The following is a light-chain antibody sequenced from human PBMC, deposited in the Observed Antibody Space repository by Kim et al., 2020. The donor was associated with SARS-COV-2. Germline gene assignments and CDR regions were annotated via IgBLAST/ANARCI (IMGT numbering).Light chain of an antibody. CDR1: QSVSPS. CDR3: QQYKTYPWT. CDR2: KAS. Sequence: GDTVTITCRASQSVSPSLAWFRHKPGKASSLLMYKASSLASGVPSRFSGSGSGTDFTRTITSLKPDDFATYYCQQYKTYPWTFGQGTKV. J-gene: IGKJ1*01. V-gene: IGKV1-5*03.